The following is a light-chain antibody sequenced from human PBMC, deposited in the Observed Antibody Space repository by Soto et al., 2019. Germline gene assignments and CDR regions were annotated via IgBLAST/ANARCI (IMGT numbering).Light chain of an antibody. CDR1: QSISSW. CDR2: KAS. CDR3: QHSVT. Sequence: DIQMTQSPSTLSASVGDRVTITCRASQSISSWLAWYQQKPGKAPKLLIYKASSLESGVPSRFSGSGSGTEFTLTISILQPDDFATSYCQHSVTFGPGPKVDIK. J-gene: IGKJ3*01. V-gene: IGKV1-5*03.